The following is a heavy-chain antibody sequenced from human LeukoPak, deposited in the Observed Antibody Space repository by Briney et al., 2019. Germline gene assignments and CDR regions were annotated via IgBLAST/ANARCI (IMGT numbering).Heavy chain of an antibody. CDR2: MNPNSGNT. CDR3: ARMGMTYYDFWSGYLQPYYYGMDV. Sequence: ASVKVSCKASGYTFTSYDINWVRQATGQGLEWMGWMNPNSGNTGYAQKVQGRVTMTRNTSISTAYMELSSLRSEDTAVYYCARMGMTYYDFWSGYLQPYYYGMDVWGQGTTVTVSS. J-gene: IGHJ6*02. V-gene: IGHV1-8*01. CDR1: GYTFTSYD. D-gene: IGHD3-3*01.